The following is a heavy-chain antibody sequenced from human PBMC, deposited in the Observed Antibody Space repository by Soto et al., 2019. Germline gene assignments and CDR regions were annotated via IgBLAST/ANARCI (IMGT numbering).Heavy chain of an antibody. CDR3: ARVPGP. CDR2: IYHSGST. CDR1: GGSISSGGYS. Sequence: QLQLQKSGSGLVKPSQTLSLTCAVSGGSISSGGYSWGWIRQPPGKGLEWIGYIYHSGSTYYNPSLKSRVTISVDRSKNQFSLKLSSVTAADTAVYYCARVPGPWGQGTLGTVSS. J-gene: IGHJ5*02. V-gene: IGHV4-30-2*01. D-gene: IGHD3-10*01.